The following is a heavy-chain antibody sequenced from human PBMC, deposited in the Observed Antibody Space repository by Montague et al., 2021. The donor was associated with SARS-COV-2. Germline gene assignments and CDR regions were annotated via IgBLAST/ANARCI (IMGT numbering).Heavy chain of an antibody. CDR2: VTTSGTT. V-gene: IGHV4-4*07. CDR3: ARTPTGPLSGES. D-gene: IGHD1-1*01. CDR1: GGSITGFS. J-gene: IGHJ5*02. Sequence: SETLSLTCAVSGGSITGFSWSWVRQPPGKGLEWIGRVTTSGTTNYNPSLRSRVTMSVDASKNQFSLNLNSVTAADTAICYCARTPTGPLSGESWGQGTLVTVSS.